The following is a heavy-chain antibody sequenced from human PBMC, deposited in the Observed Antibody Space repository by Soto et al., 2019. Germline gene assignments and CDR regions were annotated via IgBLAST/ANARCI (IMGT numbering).Heavy chain of an antibody. D-gene: IGHD1-20*01. Sequence: PSETLSLTCTVSSGSISVTDVFWGWVRQPPGKGLEWIGNVDYSGTAYFSPSLATRVTFHVDTSKNQFSLTLYSVTAADTAFYYCARITGRHLDYWGQGILVTVSS. CDR2: VDYSGTA. CDR3: ARITGRHLDY. V-gene: IGHV4-39*01. J-gene: IGHJ4*02. CDR1: SGSISVTDVF.